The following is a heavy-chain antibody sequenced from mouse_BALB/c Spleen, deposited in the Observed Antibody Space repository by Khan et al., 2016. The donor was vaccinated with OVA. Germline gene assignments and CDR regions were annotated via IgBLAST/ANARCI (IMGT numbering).Heavy chain of an antibody. V-gene: IGHV1-7*01. CDR3: EKRGLRWHFPY. Sequence: QVQLQQSGAELAKPGASVKMSCKASGYTFINYCILWGKQRFGQGLQWIGYVNPSTGYTEYNQNFRDKATLTADKSSSTAYMQLNSLTSEDSAVYSCEKRGLRWHFPYWGQGTTLTVSS. CDR2: VNPSTGYT. CDR1: GYTFINYC. J-gene: IGHJ2*01. D-gene: IGHD1-1*02.